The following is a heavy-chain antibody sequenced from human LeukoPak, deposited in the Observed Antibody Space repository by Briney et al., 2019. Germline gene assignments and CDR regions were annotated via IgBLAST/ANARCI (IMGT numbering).Heavy chain of an antibody. V-gene: IGHV4-59*01. CDR2: IYYSGST. D-gene: IGHD2-2*02. J-gene: IGHJ5*02. Sequence: SETLSLTCTVSGGSISSYYWSWIRQPPGKGLEWTGYIYYSGSTNYNPSLKSRVTISVDTSKNLFSLKLSSVTAADTAVYYCAREAAAIRGNWFDPWGQGTLVTVSS. CDR3: AREAAAIRGNWFDP. CDR1: GGSISSYY.